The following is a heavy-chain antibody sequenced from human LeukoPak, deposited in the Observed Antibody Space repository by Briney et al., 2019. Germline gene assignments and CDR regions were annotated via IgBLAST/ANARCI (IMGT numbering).Heavy chain of an antibody. CDR1: GFTFGNYW. CDR2: INKDGKVI. V-gene: IGHV3-7*01. CDR3: ARDASHGSCNDY. Sequence: GRSLRLSCAASGFTFGNYWMSWVRQAPGLWLEWLAYINKDGKVIFYVDSVKDRFTISRDNAKNSLYLQIHTLRAEDTAVSYCARDASHGSCNDYWGRRTLVTVSS. D-gene: IGHD1-26*01. J-gene: IGHJ4*01.